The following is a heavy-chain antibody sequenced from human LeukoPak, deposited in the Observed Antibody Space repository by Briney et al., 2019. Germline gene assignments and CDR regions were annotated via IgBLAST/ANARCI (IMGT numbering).Heavy chain of an antibody. D-gene: IGHD7-27*01. CDR2: FHYSGTT. Sequence: SETLSLACTVSGGSISTYYWSWIRQPPGKGLEWIGYFHYSGTTNYNPSLKSRVTISVDTSKNQFSLKLSSVTAADTAVYYCARVDANWGVVDYWGQGTLVTVSS. CDR3: ARVDANWGVVDY. V-gene: IGHV4-59*01. J-gene: IGHJ4*02. CDR1: GGSISTYY.